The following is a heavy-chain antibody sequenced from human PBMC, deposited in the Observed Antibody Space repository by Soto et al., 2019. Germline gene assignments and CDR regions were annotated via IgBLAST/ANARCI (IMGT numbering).Heavy chain of an antibody. CDR3: ARTDSSSRPLFDY. Sequence: SETLSLTCTVSGGSVSSGTNYWSWIRQSPGKGLEWIGYIDYSGSTNYNPSLKSRVTISVDTSKNQFSLKLRSVTAADTAVYYCARTDSSSRPLFDYWGQGTLVTV. CDR1: GGSVSSGTNY. D-gene: IGHD6-6*01. CDR2: IDYSGST. V-gene: IGHV4-61*01. J-gene: IGHJ4*02.